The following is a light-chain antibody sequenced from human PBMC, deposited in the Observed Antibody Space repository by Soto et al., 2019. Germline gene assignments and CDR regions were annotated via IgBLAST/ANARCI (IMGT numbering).Light chain of an antibody. V-gene: IGKV1-5*03. CDR3: QQYGANSPWT. CDR1: QNINDL. Sequence: DIQVTQSPSTLSASVGDRVTISCRASQNINDLLAWYQQKSGKAPKVLIYKASSLESGVPSRFSGSGSGTEFTLTISSLQTEDFATYYCQQYGANSPWTFGQGTKVVIK. CDR2: KAS. J-gene: IGKJ1*01.